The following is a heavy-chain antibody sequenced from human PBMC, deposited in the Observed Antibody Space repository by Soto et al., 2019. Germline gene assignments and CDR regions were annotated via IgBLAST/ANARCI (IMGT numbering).Heavy chain of an antibody. Sequence: QVQLVESGGGVVQPGRSLRLSCAASGFTFSSYAMHWVRQAPGKGLEWVAVISYDGSNKYYADSVKGRFTISRDNSKNTLYLQMNSLSAEDTAVYYCARDLKTYYDFWSGYYHFDYWGQGTLVTVSS. CDR2: ISYDGSNK. D-gene: IGHD3-3*01. J-gene: IGHJ4*02. CDR3: ARDLKTYYDFWSGYYHFDY. CDR1: GFTFSSYA. V-gene: IGHV3-30-3*01.